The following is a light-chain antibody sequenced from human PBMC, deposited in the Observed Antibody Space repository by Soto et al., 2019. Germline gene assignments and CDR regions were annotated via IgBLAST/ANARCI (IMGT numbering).Light chain of an antibody. V-gene: IGLV2-8*01. CDR3: SSYAGNYNVI. J-gene: IGLJ2*01. CDR1: SSDVASYIY. CDR2: EVT. Sequence: QSVLTQPPSASGSPGQSVTISCTGTSSDVASYIYVSWYRLHPGKAPKLLIYEVTKRPSGVPDRFSGSKSGNTASLTVSGLQAEDEADYYCSSYAGNYNVIFGGGTKLTVL.